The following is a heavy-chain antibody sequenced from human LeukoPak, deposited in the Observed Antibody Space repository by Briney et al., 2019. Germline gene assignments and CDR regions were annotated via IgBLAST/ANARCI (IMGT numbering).Heavy chain of an antibody. V-gene: IGHV3-74*01. CDR3: AGGGHSSFDY. J-gene: IGHJ4*02. Sequence: GGSLRLSCAASGFTFSSYWMHWVRQAPGKGLVWVSRITSDGSNINYADSVQGRFTISRDNAKNTLYLQMNSLRAEDTAVYYCAGGGHSSFDYWGQGALVTVSS. CDR2: ITSDGSNI. CDR1: GFTFSSYW. D-gene: IGHD3-16*01.